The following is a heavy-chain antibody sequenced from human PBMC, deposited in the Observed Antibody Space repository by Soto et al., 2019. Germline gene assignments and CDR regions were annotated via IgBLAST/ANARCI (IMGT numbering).Heavy chain of an antibody. CDR3: ARDQGEIVAAPIENNGLSNRLDS. D-gene: IGHD5-12*01. Sequence: QVKVVESGGGVVQPGRSLTLSCAASGFIFRNYGMHWVRQAPGKGLEWLAAICYDGVNKHYADSVKCRFSTSRDNSKNTVYLQINSLRAEDTAVYYCARDQGEIVAAPIENNGLSNRLDSWGQGTLVTVSS. V-gene: IGHV3-33*01. CDR1: GFIFRNYG. CDR2: ICYDGVNK. J-gene: IGHJ5*01.